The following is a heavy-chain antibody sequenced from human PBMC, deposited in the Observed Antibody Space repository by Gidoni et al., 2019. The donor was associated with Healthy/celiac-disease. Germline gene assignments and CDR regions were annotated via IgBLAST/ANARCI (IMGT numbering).Heavy chain of an antibody. CDR3: ARGGPVVPAAIRAYYYYGMDV. J-gene: IGHJ6*02. V-gene: IGHV1-8*01. CDR2: MNPNSGNT. Sequence: QVQLVQSGAEVKKPGASVKVSCKASGYTFTSYDINWVRQATGQGLEWMGWMNPNSGNTGYAKKFQGRVTMTRNTSISTAYMELSSLRSEDTAVYYCARGGPVVPAAIRAYYYYGMDVWGQGTTVTVSS. D-gene: IGHD2-2*02. CDR1: GYTFTSYD.